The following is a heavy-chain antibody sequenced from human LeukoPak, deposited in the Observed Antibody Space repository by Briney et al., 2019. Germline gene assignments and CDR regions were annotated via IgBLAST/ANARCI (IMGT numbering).Heavy chain of an antibody. V-gene: IGHV3-30*02. CDR1: GFTFSSYG. Sequence: SGGSLRLSCAASGFTFSSYGMHWVRQAPGKGLEWVAFIRYDGSNKYYADSVKGRFTISRDNSKDTLYLQMNGLRAEDTAVYYCAKDSHGNVPAAFSYYFDYWGQGTLVTVSS. D-gene: IGHD2-2*01. J-gene: IGHJ4*02. CDR2: IRYDGSNK. CDR3: AKDSHGNVPAAFSYYFDY.